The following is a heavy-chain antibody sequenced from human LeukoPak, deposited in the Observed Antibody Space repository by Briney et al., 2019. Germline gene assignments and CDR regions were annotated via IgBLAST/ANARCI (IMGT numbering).Heavy chain of an antibody. CDR1: GGSISGYY. CDR3: ARARWLHEQDAFDI. Sequence: SETLSLTCTVSGGSISGYYWTWIRQPPGKGLEWIGYIYYSGSTNYNPSLKSRVTISVDTSKNQFSLKLSSVTAADTAVYYCARARWLHEQDAFDIWGQGTMVTVSS. V-gene: IGHV4-59*01. CDR2: IYYSGST. J-gene: IGHJ3*02. D-gene: IGHD5-24*01.